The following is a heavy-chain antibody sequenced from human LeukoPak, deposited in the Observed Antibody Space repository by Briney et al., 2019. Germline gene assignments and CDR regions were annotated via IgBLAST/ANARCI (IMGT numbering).Heavy chain of an antibody. CDR1: GYTFTGYY. J-gene: IGHJ6*03. CDR2: IIPIFGTA. CDR3: ARDRYYYDSSRPYYYYMDV. Sequence: GASVKVSCKASGYTFTGYYMHWVRQAPGQGLEWMGGIIPIFGTANYAQKFQGRVTITADESTSTAYMELSSLRSEDTAVYYCARDRYYYDSSRPYYYYMDVWGKGTTVTISS. D-gene: IGHD3-22*01. V-gene: IGHV1-69*13.